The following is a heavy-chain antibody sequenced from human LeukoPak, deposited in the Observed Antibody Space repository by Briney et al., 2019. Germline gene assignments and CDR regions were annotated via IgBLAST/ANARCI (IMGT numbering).Heavy chain of an antibody. Sequence: NSGGSLRLSCAASGFTFSNAWMSWVRQAPGKGMEWVGCIKSITVDRTTDYAAPVKGRFTISRDDSKNTLYLQMDSLETEDTAVYYCTTSRPVLNWGQGTLVTVSS. J-gene: IGHJ4*02. CDR1: GFTFSNAW. CDR2: IKSITVDRTT. CDR3: TTSRPVLN. V-gene: IGHV3-15*01.